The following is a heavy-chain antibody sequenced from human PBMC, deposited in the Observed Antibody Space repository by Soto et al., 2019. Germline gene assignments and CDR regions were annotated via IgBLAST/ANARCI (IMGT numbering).Heavy chain of an antibody. J-gene: IGHJ4*02. CDR1: GFTFSRYA. V-gene: IGHV3-23*01. CDR3: AKLPVYYYYDSSGYLPH. Sequence: PGGSLRLSCAASGFTFSRYAISWVRQAPGKGLEWVSAISGSGGSTYYADSVKGRFTISRDNSKNTLYLQMNSLRAEDTAVYYCAKLPVYYYYDSSGYLPHWGQGTLVTVSS. CDR2: ISGSGGST. D-gene: IGHD3-22*01.